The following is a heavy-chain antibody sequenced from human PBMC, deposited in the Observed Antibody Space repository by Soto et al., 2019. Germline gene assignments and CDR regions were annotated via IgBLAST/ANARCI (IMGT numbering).Heavy chain of an antibody. D-gene: IGHD5-12*01. CDR3: AKDLDYPYYFDY. V-gene: IGHV3-30*18. CDR1: GFTFSSYG. CDR2: ISYDGSNK. J-gene: IGHJ4*02. Sequence: QVQLVESGGGVVQPGRSLRLSCAASGFTFSSYGMHWVRQAPGKGLEWVAVISYDGSNKYYADSVKGRFTISRDNSKNTLYLQMNSLRAEDTAVYYSAKDLDYPYYFDYWGQGTLVTVSS.